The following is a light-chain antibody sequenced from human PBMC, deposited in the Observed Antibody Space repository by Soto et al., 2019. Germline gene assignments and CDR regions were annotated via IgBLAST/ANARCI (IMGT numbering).Light chain of an antibody. CDR2: KAS. CDR3: QQYNTYLA. J-gene: IGKJ1*01. CDR1: QNINKW. Sequence: DIQMTQSPSTLSASVGDRVTVTCRASQNINKWLAWYQQKPGRAPKLLIYKASALESGVPSRFSGSGSGTEFTLTISSLQPDDFGTYYCQQYNTYLAFGQGTKVDI. V-gene: IGKV1-5*03.